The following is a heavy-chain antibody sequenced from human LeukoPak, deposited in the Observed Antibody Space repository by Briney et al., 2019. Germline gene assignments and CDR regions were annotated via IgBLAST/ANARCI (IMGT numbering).Heavy chain of an antibody. CDR3: ASSLRFLECFIS. V-gene: IGHV3-23*01. CDR1: GFTFSNYW. J-gene: IGHJ5*02. D-gene: IGHD3-3*01. Sequence: GGSLRLSCEASGFTFSNYWMSWVRQAPGKGLEWVSVISDTGGSTHYTDSVKGRFTISRDNSKNTLYLQMNSLRAEDTAVYYCASSLRFLECFISWGQGTLVTVSS. CDR2: ISDTGGST.